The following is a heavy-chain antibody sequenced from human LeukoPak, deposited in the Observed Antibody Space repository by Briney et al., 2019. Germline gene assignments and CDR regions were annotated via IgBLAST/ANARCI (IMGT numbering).Heavy chain of an antibody. D-gene: IGHD2-15*01. J-gene: IGHJ4*02. CDR1: GGSISSSSYY. CDR3: ARGVVVAASFDY. CDR2: IYYSGST. Sequence: SSETLSLTCTVSGGSISSSSYYWGWIRQPPGKGLEWIGSIYYSGSTYYNPSLKSRVTISVDTSKNQFSLKLSSVTAADTAVYYCARGVVVAASFDYWGQGTLVTVSS. V-gene: IGHV4-39*07.